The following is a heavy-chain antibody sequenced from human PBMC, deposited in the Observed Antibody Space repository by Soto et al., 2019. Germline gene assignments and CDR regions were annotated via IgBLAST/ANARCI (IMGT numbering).Heavy chain of an antibody. Sequence: GGSLRLSCAGSGLSFTSYWMHWVRQSPGKGLVWVSRVDNDGSSTSYADSVKGRFTISRDNVKNMVYLQMRSLRAEDTAVYYCARDKFYYGLDVWGQGTTVTVSS. V-gene: IGHV3-74*01. CDR3: ARDKFYYGLDV. CDR2: VDNDGSST. CDR1: GLSFTSYW. J-gene: IGHJ6*02.